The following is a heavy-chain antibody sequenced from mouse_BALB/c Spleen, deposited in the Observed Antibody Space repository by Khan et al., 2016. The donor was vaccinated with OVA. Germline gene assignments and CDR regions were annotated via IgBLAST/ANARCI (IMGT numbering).Heavy chain of an antibody. Sequence: VQLKESGPGLVQPSQSLSLTCTVTGYSITSDYAWNWIRQFPGNKLEWMGYISSTGSTSYNPSLKSRISFTRDTSKNQFFLQLKSVTTEDTATYYCARSIYYSYGYALDCWGRGTSVTVSS. D-gene: IGHD2-14*01. V-gene: IGHV3-2*02. CDR1: GYSITSDYA. CDR2: ISSTGST. CDR3: ARSIYYSYGYALDC. J-gene: IGHJ4*01.